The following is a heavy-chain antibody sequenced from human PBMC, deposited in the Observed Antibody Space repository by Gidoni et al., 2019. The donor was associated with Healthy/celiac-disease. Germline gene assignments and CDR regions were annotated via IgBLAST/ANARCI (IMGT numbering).Heavy chain of an antibody. CDR2: IRYDGSNK. D-gene: IGHD4-17*01. Sequence: QVQLVESGGGVVQPGGSLRLSCAASGFTFSSYGMHWVRQAPGKGLEWVAFIRYDGSNKYYADSVKGRFTISRDNSKNTLYLQMNSLRAEDTAVYYCAKDHTVTIAYYFDYWGQGTLVTVSS. V-gene: IGHV3-30*02. CDR3: AKDHTVTIAYYFDY. CDR1: GFTFSSYG. J-gene: IGHJ4*02.